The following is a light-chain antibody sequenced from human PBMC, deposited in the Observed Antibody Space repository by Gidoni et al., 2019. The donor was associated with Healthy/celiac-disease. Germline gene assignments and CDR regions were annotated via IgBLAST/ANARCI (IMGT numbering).Light chain of an antibody. CDR3: SSYTSSSTVV. Sequence: QSALPQPASVSGSPGQAITISCTGTSSDVGGYNYVSWSQQHPGKAPKLMIYEVSNRPSGVSNRFSGSKSGNTASLTISGLQAEDEADYYCSSYTSSSTVVFGGGTKLTVL. V-gene: IGLV2-14*01. CDR1: SSDVGGYNY. CDR2: EVS. J-gene: IGLJ2*01.